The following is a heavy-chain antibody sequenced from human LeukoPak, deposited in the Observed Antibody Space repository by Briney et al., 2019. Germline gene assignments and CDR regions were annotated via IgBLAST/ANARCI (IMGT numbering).Heavy chain of an antibody. CDR2: IYYSGST. V-gene: IGHV4-31*03. D-gene: IGHD3-22*01. CDR1: GGSISSGGYY. CDR3: ARDYYDSSFAFDI. J-gene: IGHJ3*02. Sequence: SETLSLTCTVSGGSISSGGYYWSWIRQHPGTGLEWIGYIYYSGSTYYNPSLKSRVTISVDTSKNQFSLKLSSVTAADTAVYYCARDYYDSSFAFDIWGQGTMVTVSS.